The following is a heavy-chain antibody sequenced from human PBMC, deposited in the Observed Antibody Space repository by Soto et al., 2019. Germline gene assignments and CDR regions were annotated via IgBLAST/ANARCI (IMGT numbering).Heavy chain of an antibody. D-gene: IGHD6-6*01. CDR2: MYHSGST. J-gene: IGHJ2*01. CDR3: VSQDYNSSTDASFLVNGDFDL. Sequence: QMQLQESGPGLVQPSGTLSLTCGVSGGSISSSKWWTWVRQPPGKGPEWIGEMYHSGSTNYNPSLKSRVTIPVDKSKNQFSLTLSSGTAADTAVYYCVSQDYNSSTDASFLVNGDFDLWGRGILVTVSS. CDR1: GGSISSSKW. V-gene: IGHV4-4*02.